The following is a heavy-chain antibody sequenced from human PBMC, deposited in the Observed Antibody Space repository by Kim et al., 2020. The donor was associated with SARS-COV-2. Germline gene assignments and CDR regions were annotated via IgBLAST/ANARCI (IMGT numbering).Heavy chain of an antibody. J-gene: IGHJ6*02. CDR1: GFTFSSYG. D-gene: IGHD6-13*01. Sequence: GGSLRLSCAASGFTFSSYGMHWVRQAPGKGLEWVAVIWYDGSNKYYADSVKGRFTISRDNSKNTLYLQMNSLRAEDTAVYYCAREGIAAAGFRDYYYGMDVWGQGTTVTVSS. CDR2: IWYDGSNK. CDR3: AREGIAAAGFRDYYYGMDV. V-gene: IGHV3-33*01.